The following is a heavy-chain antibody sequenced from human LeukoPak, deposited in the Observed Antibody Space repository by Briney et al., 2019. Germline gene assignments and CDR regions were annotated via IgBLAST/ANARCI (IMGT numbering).Heavy chain of an antibody. CDR1: GYTFTDYY. J-gene: IGHJ4*02. Sequence: ASVKVSCKASGYTFTDYYLHWVRQAPGQGLECMGWINPNTGGTNYAQKFQGRVTMTRDTSISTAYIELSSLRSDDTAVYYCARDLGGTTGAPWYYFDYWGQGTLVTVSS. CDR3: ARDLGGTTGAPWYYFDY. D-gene: IGHD1-1*01. CDR2: INPNTGGT. V-gene: IGHV1-2*02.